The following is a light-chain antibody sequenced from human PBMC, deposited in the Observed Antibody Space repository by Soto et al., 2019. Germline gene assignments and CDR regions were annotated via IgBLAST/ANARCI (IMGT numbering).Light chain of an antibody. Sequence: QSALTQPASVSGSPGQSITISCTGTSSDVGGYNYVSWYQHHPGKAPKLMIYDVSNRPSGVSNRFSGSKSDNTASLTISGLQAEDGADYYCRSYTSTSTVVFGGGTKLTVL. CDR1: SSDVGGYNY. V-gene: IGLV2-14*03. CDR2: DVS. J-gene: IGLJ2*01. CDR3: RSYTSTSTVV.